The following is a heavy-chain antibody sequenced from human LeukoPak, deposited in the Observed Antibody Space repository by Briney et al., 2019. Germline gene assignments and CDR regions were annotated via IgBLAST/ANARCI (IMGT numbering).Heavy chain of an antibody. J-gene: IGHJ4*02. CDR1: GGSVSSGSYY. Sequence: SETLSLTCTVSGGSVSSGSYYWSWIRQPLGKGLEWIGYIYYSGSTNYNPSLKSRVTISVDTSKNQFSLKLSSVTAADTAVYYCAREREERGYSYGYNYWGQGTLVTVSS. CDR3: AREREERGYSYGYNY. V-gene: IGHV4-61*01. D-gene: IGHD5-18*01. CDR2: IYYSGST.